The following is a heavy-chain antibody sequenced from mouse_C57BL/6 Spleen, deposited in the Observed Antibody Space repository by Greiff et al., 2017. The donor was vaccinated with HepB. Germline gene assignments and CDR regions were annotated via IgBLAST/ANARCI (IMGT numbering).Heavy chain of an antibody. CDR2: IDPSDSYT. CDR1: GYTFTSYW. J-gene: IGHJ3*01. CDR3: ARGGLGQAWFAY. V-gene: IGHV1-69*01. D-gene: IGHD3-3*01. Sequence: VQLQQPGAELVMPGASVKLSCKASGYTFTSYWMHWVKQRPGQGLEWIGEIDPSDSYTNYNQKFKGKSTLTVDKSSSTAYMQLSSLTSEDSAVYYCARGGLGQAWFAYWGQGTLVTVSA.